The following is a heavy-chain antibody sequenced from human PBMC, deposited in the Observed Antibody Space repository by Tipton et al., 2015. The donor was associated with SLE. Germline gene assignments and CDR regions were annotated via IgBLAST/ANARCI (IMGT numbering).Heavy chain of an antibody. J-gene: IGHJ4*02. CDR3: ARVEGATITRAGYFDY. D-gene: IGHD5-12*01. CDR1: GFTFSSYW. Sequence: LSLTCAASGFTFSSYWMSWVRQAPGKGLEWVANIKQDGSEKYYVDSVKGRFTISRDNAKNSLYLQMNSLRAEDTAVYYCARVEGATITRAGYFDYWGQGTLVTVSS. CDR2: IKQDGSEK. V-gene: IGHV3-7*01.